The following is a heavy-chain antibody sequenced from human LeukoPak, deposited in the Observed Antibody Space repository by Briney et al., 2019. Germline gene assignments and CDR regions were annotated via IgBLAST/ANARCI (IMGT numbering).Heavy chain of an antibody. Sequence: SETLSLTCTVSGGSISSYYWSWIRQPPGKGLEWIGYIYYSGSTNHNPSLKSRVTISVDTSKNQFSLKLSSVTAADTAVYYCARGLYCSSTSCYWPQLHMDVWGQGTTVTVSS. CDR1: GGSISSYY. CDR2: IYYSGST. J-gene: IGHJ6*02. D-gene: IGHD2-2*01. CDR3: ARGLYCSSTSCYWPQLHMDV. V-gene: IGHV4-59*01.